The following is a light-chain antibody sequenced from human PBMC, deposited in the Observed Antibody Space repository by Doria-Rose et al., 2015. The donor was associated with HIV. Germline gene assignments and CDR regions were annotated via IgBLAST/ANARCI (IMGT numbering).Light chain of an antibody. V-gene: IGKV4-1*01. Sequence: DIQVTQSPESLGMSLGERATLNCKSNQSHLYTSNNYLAWYQQKLGQPPKLLIYWASTRQSGVPARFSGSGSGADFTLTISSLEAEDVAVYYCQQYYDTPSFGPGTTVDIK. CDR1: QSHLYTSNNY. J-gene: IGKJ3*01. CDR2: WAS. CDR3: QQYYDTPS.